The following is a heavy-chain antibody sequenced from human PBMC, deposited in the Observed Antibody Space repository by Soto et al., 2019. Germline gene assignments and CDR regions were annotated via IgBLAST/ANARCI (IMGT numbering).Heavy chain of an antibody. CDR1: GGSISSYY. CDR3: ARVTFGGVIVYFDY. CDR2: IYYSGST. J-gene: IGHJ4*02. D-gene: IGHD3-16*02. V-gene: IGHV4-59*01. Sequence: SETLSLTCTVSGGSISSYYWSWIRQPPGKGLEWIGYIYYSGSTNYNPSLKSRVTISVDTSKNQFSLKLSSVTAADTAVYYCARVTFGGVIVYFDYWGQGTLVTSPQ.